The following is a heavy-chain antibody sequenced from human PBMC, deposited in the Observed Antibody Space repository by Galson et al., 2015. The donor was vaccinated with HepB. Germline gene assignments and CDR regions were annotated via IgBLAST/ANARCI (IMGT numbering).Heavy chain of an antibody. J-gene: IGHJ6*02. V-gene: IGHV3-30*18. D-gene: IGHD2-2*01. CDR3: AKGVVVVPAAIGGMDV. Sequence: SLRLSCAASGFTFSSYGMHWVRQAPGKGLEWVAVISYDGSNKYYADSVKGRFTISRDNSKNTLYLQMNSLRAEDTAVYYCAKGVVVVPAAIGGMDVWGQGTTVTVSS. CDR2: ISYDGSNK. CDR1: GFTFSSYG.